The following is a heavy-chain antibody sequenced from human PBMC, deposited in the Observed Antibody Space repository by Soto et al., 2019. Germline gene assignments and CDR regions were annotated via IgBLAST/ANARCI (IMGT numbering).Heavy chain of an antibody. Sequence: ASVKVSCKASGYTFTSYDINWVRQATGQGLEWMGWMNPNSGNTGYAQKFQGRVTMTRSTSISTAYMELSSLRSEDTAVYYCARGPVAGTLYYYYYGMDVWGQGTTVTVSS. CDR2: MNPNSGNT. CDR1: GYTFTSYD. V-gene: IGHV1-8*01. D-gene: IGHD6-19*01. J-gene: IGHJ6*02. CDR3: ARGPVAGTLYYYYYGMDV.